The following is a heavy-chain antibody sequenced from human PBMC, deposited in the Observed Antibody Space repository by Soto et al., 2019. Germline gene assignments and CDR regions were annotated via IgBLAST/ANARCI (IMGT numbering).Heavy chain of an antibody. CDR3: ARSIVVVTALDY. V-gene: IGHV1-3*01. D-gene: IGHD2-21*02. CDR1: GYTFTSYA. Sequence: ASVKISCKASGYTFTSYAMHWVRQAPGQRLEWLGWINAGNGNTKYSQKFQGRVTITRDTSASTAYMELSSLRSEDTAVYYCARSIVVVTALDYWGQGTLVTVSS. J-gene: IGHJ4*02. CDR2: INAGNGNT.